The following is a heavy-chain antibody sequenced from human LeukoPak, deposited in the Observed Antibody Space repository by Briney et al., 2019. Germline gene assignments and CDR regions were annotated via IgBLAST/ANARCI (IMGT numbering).Heavy chain of an antibody. CDR1: GFTFSSYA. J-gene: IGHJ6*03. CDR3: ARDHDSSGWYRETYYYMDV. CDR2: ISSNGGST. V-gene: IGHV3-64*01. D-gene: IGHD6-19*01. Sequence: PGGSLRLSCAASGFTFSSYAMHWVRQAPGKGLEYVSAISSNGGSTYYANSVKGRFTISRDNSKNTLYLQMGSLRAEDMAVYYCARDHDSSGWYRETYYYMDVWGQGTLVSVSS.